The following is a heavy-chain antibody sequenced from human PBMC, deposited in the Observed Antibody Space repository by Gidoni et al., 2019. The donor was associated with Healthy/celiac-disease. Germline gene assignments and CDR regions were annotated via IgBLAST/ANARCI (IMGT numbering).Heavy chain of an antibody. Sequence: QVQLVPSGAEVKKPGSSVKVSCQASCGTFRSYAISWVRQAPGQGLEWMGGIIPIFGTANYAQKFQGRVKITADESTSTAYMELSSLRSEDTAEYYCARDSVGDGDFYYYYGMDVWGQGTTVTVSS. CDR1: CGTFRSYA. CDR3: ARDSVGDGDFYYYYGMDV. J-gene: IGHJ6*02. V-gene: IGHV1-69*01. CDR2: IIPIFGTA. D-gene: IGHD4-17*01.